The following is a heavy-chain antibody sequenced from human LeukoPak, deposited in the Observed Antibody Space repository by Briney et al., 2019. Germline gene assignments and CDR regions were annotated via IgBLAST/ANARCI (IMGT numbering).Heavy chain of an antibody. CDR1: GGTFSAFH. D-gene: IGHD3-10*01. J-gene: IGHJ4*02. CDR3: ASRPFLYGLQTYFDN. CDR2: MKQSGTP. V-gene: IGHV4-34*01. Sequence: SETLSLTCAVYGGTFSAFHWKWIRQSPAKGLEWLGEMKQSGTPRYNPSLQSRVTRSVDKSKNQFSLNVRSVTAADTAVYYCASRPFLYGLQTYFDNWAQGTLVTVSS.